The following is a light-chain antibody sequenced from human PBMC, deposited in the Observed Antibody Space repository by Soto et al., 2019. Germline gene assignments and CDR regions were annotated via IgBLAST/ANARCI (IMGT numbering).Light chain of an antibody. Sequence: EIVLTQSPGTLSLCPGERATVSCRASQSVRGSDLAWYQQKPGRAPRLLIFGASSRATGSPDRFSGSGSGTDFTLTISRLEPEDFAVYYCQQYGSSPITFGQGTRLEIK. V-gene: IGKV3-20*01. J-gene: IGKJ5*01. CDR3: QQYGSSPIT. CDR1: QSVRGSD. CDR2: GAS.